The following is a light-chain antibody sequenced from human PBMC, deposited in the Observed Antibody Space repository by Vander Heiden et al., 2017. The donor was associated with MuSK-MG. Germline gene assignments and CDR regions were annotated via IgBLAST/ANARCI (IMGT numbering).Light chain of an antibody. CDR1: QSISSY. CDR3: QQSYSTPFT. Sequence: IQLTQSPSSLSASVGDRVTITCPASQSISSYLNWYQQKPGKAPKLLIYAASSLQSGVPARFSGSGSGTDFTLTISSLQPEDVATYYCQQSYSTPFTFGPGTKVEIK. V-gene: IGKV1-39*01. J-gene: IGKJ3*01. CDR2: AAS.